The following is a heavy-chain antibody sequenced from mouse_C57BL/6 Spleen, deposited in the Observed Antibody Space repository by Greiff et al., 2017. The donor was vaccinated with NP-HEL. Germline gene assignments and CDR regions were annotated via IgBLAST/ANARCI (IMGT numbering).Heavy chain of an antibody. J-gene: IGHJ2*01. CDR1: GFTFSSYA. Sequence: EVMLVESGGGLVKPGGSLKLSCAASGFTFSSYAMSWVRQTPEKRLEWVATISDGGSYTYYPDNVKCRFPISRYNAKNNLYQQMGHLKSEDTTMYYCARDGDYGSLFDYWGQGTTLTVSS. V-gene: IGHV5-4*01. CDR2: ISDGGSYT. D-gene: IGHD1-1*01. CDR3: ARDGDYGSLFDY.